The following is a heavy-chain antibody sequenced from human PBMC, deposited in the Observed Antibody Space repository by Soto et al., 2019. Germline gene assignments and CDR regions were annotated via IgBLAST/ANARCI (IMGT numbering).Heavy chain of an antibody. D-gene: IGHD4-17*01. CDR3: AREGDDYGDYKRAFDI. V-gene: IGHV3-21*01. Sequence: EVQLVESGGGLVKPGGSLRLSCEASGFTFRSYSMNWARQAPGKGLEWVSSISTTSSYIYYGDSVKGGFTISRDNAKNSLFLQMNSLRAEDTAIYFCAREGDDYGDYKRAFDIWGQGTTVTVSS. CDR2: ISTTSSYI. J-gene: IGHJ3*02. CDR1: GFTFRSYS.